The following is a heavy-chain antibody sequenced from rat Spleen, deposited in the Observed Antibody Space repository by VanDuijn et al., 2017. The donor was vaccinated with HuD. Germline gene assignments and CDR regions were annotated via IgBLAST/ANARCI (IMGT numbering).Heavy chain of an antibody. CDR1: GFTFSNYG. D-gene: IGHD1-2*01. CDR3: RTGVAALDY. Sequence: EVQLVESGGGLVQPGRSLKLSCAASGFTFSNYGLAWVRQAPTKGLEWVASITNSGGTTYYRDSVKGRFTISRDNAKSTLYLQMDSLRSEDTATYYCRTGVAALDYWGQGVMVTVSS. CDR2: ITNSGGTT. J-gene: IGHJ2*01. V-gene: IGHV5-27*01.